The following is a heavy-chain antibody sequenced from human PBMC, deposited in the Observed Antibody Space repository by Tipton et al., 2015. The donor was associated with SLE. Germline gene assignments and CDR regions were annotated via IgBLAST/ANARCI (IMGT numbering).Heavy chain of an antibody. CDR3: ARTSYDTSGYNWLDP. D-gene: IGHD3-22*01. J-gene: IGHJ5*02. V-gene: IGHV5-10-1*01. CDR1: GGTFSSYA. CDR2: IDPSGYHT. Sequence: QSGAEVKKPGSSVKVSCKASGGTFSSYAISWVRQVPGKGLEWMGRIDPSGYHTDYSPSFEGHVAISTAVSINTAYLQWSSLKASDSAIYYCARTSYDTSGYNWLDPWGQGTLVTVSS.